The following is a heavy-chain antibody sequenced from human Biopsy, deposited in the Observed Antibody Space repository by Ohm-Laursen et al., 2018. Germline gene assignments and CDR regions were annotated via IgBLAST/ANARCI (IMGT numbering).Heavy chain of an antibody. CDR3: AGDWGGDYGGNIDYYYFYGMDV. CDR2: ISRSGSII. J-gene: IGHJ6*02. D-gene: IGHD4-23*01. Sequence: GSLRLSCTASGSTFSDYYMSWVRQAPGQGLEWLSYISRSGSIIDYADSVKGRFTISRDNAQNTLYLQMNSLRADDTAVYYCAGDWGGDYGGNIDYYYFYGMDVWGQGTTVTVSS. V-gene: IGHV3-11*01. CDR1: GSTFSDYY.